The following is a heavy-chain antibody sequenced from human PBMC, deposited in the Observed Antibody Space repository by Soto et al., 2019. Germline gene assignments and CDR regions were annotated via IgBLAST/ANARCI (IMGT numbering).Heavy chain of an antibody. Sequence: GASVKVSCKASGYTFTSYGISWVRQAPGQGLEWMGWISAYNGNTKYSQKFQGRVTITRDTSASTAYMELSSLRSEDTAVYYCARQLSYGDLNWFDPWGQGTLVTVSS. CDR1: GYTFTSYG. V-gene: IGHV1-18*01. J-gene: IGHJ5*02. CDR3: ARQLSYGDLNWFDP. CDR2: ISAYNGNT. D-gene: IGHD4-17*01.